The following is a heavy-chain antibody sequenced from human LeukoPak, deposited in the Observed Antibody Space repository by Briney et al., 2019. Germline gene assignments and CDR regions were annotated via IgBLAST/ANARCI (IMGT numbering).Heavy chain of an antibody. CDR1: GGSISSGGYY. V-gene: IGHV4-30-2*01. Sequence: SQTLSLTCTVSGGSISSGGYYWSWIRQPPGKGLEWIGYIYHSGSTYYNPSLKSRVTISVDRSKNQFSLKLSSVTAADTAVYYCARVLLLSWPLDYWGQGTLVTVSS. J-gene: IGHJ4*02. CDR2: IYHSGST. D-gene: IGHD6-13*01. CDR3: ARVLLLSWPLDY.